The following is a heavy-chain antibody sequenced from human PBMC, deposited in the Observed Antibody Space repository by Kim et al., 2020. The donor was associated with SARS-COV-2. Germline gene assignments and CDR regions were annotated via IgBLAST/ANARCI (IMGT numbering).Heavy chain of an antibody. CDR1: GFTFSSYA. Sequence: GGSLRLSCAASGFTFSSYAMSWVRQAPGKGLEWVSVIYSGGSSTYYADSVKGRFTISRDNSKNTLYLQMNSLRAEDTAVYYCAKSPITLTPPGWFDPWGQGTLVTVSS. D-gene: IGHD3-10*01. CDR3: AKSPITLTPPGWFDP. J-gene: IGHJ5*02. V-gene: IGHV3-23*03. CDR2: IYSGGSST.